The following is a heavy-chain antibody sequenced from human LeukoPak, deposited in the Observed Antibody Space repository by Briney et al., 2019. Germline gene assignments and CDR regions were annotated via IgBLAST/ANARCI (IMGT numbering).Heavy chain of an antibody. V-gene: IGHV4-59*01. Sequence: SETLSRNCTVSGGSISSNYWNWLRKPPGKGLEWIGYSSYSGSTFYNPSLKSRVTISLDTSKNEFSLKLRSVTAADTAVYYCARDHGYYGMDVWGQGTTVTVSS. CDR2: SSYSGST. CDR3: ARDHGYYGMDV. CDR1: GGSISSNY. J-gene: IGHJ6*02.